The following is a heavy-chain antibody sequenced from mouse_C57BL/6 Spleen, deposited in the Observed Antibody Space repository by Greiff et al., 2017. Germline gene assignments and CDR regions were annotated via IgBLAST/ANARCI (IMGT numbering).Heavy chain of an antibody. CDR1: GYSITSGYY. D-gene: IGHD2-4*01. J-gene: IGHJ4*01. CDR2: ISYDGSN. V-gene: IGHV3-6*01. Sequence: EVKLVASGPGLVKPSQSLSLTCSVTGYSITSGYYWNWIRQFPGNKLEWMGYISYDGSNNYNPSLKNRISITRDTSKNQFFLKLNSVTTEDTATYYCAREKDYDVGYYAMDYWGQGTSVTVSS. CDR3: AREKDYDVGYYAMDY.